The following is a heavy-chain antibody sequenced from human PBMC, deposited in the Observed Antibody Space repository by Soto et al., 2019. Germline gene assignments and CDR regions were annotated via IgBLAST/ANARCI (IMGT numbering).Heavy chain of an antibody. CDR2: ISSSSSYI. Sequence: PGGSLRLSCAASGFTFDDYAMNWVRQAPGKGLEWVSSISSSSSYIYYADSVKGRFTISRDNAKNSLYLQMNSLRAEDTAVYYCASKGGMDVWGQGTTVTVSS. CDR1: GFTFDDYA. J-gene: IGHJ6*02. CDR3: ASKGGMDV. V-gene: IGHV3-21*01.